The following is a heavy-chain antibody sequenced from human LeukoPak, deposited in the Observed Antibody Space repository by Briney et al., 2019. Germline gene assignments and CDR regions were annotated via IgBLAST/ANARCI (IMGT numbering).Heavy chain of an antibody. CDR1: GGSISSGGYY. D-gene: IGHD1-26*01. V-gene: IGHV4-31*03. Sequence: SETLSLTCTVSGGSISSGGYYWSWIRQHPGKGLEWIGYIYYSGSTYYNPSLKSRVTISVDTSKNQFSLKLSSVTAADTAVYYCARDRSRVGMDVWGKGTRSPSP. CDR3: ARDRSRVGMDV. CDR2: IYYSGST. J-gene: IGHJ6*03.